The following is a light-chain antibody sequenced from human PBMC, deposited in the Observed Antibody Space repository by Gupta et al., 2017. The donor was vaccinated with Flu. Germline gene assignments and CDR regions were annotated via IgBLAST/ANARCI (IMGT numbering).Light chain of an antibody. CDR1: HSRVNSDGNNY. J-gene: IGKJ1*01. Sequence: VTLGKPASISCSTSHSRVNSDGNNYLYWFQQRPGQSPRRLIYQGSHRESGVPDRFSGSGSGTDFTLKISRGEAEDVGVYYCRQVEFWPWAFGQGTKVEIK. V-gene: IGKV2-30*01. CDR2: QGS. CDR3: RQVEFWPWA.